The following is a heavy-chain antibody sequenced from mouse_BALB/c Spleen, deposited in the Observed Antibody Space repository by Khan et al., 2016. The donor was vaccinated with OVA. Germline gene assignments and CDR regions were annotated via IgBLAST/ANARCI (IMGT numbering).Heavy chain of an antibody. D-gene: IGHD2-14*01. CDR1: GYSITSDYA. CDR3: ARGRYRYPFAY. V-gene: IGHV3-2*02. J-gene: IGHJ3*01. Sequence: EVQLQESGPGLVKPSQSLPLTCTVTGYSITSDYAWNWIRQFPGNKLEWMGYISYSGSTSYNPSLKSRISITRDTSKNQFFLQLNSVTTEDTATYYCARGRYRYPFAYWGQGTLVTVSA. CDR2: ISYSGST.